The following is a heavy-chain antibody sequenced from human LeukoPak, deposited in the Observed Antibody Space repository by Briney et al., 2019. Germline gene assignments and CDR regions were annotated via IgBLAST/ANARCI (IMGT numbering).Heavy chain of an antibody. V-gene: IGHV3-30*18. CDR1: GFTFSSYG. J-gene: IGHJ6*02. D-gene: IGHD6-13*01. CDR3: AKEGIMAAAGMYYYGMDV. CDR2: ISYDGSNK. Sequence: PGGSLRLSCAASGFTFSSYGMHWVRQAPGKGLEWVAVISYDGSNKYYADSVKGRFTISRDNSKNTLYLQMNSLRAEDTAVYYCAKEGIMAAAGMYYYGMDVWGQGTTVTVSS.